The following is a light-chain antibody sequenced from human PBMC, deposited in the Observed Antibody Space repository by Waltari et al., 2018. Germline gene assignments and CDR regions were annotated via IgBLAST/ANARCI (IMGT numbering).Light chain of an antibody. CDR2: GAS. CDR3: QQYATSPEA. V-gene: IGKV3-20*01. Sequence: DIVLTQSPGPLSLSPGDRATLPCRASQSVNNNYLAWYQQKPGQAPRLLIYGASTRATGIPDRFRGSGSGTDFTLTISRLEPEDFAAYYCQQYATSPEAFGGGTKVDIK. CDR1: QSVNNNY. J-gene: IGKJ4*01.